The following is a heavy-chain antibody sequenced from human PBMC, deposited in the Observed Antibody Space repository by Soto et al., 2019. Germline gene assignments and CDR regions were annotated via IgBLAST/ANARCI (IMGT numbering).Heavy chain of an antibody. Sequence: PSETLSLTCTVSGGSISSYYWSWIRQPPGKGLEWIGYIYYSGSTNYNPSLKSRVTISVDTSKNQFSLKLSSVTAADTAVYYCARGDFWSGYYNNYYYYMDVWGKGTTVTVSS. CDR1: GGSISSYY. CDR2: IYYSGST. D-gene: IGHD3-3*01. CDR3: ARGDFWSGYYNNYYYYMDV. J-gene: IGHJ6*03. V-gene: IGHV4-59*01.